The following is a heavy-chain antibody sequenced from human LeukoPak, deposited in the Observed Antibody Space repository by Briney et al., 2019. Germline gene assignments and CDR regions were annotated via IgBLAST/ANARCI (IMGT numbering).Heavy chain of an antibody. Sequence: PGGSLRLSCAASGFTFSNYAMSWVRQAPGKGLEWVSAIVGSGSSTYYADSVKGRFTISRDNSQNTLYLQMNSLRAEDTAVYYCARSAYNSGWYMFAIDYWGQGTLVTVSS. J-gene: IGHJ4*02. V-gene: IGHV3-23*01. CDR1: GFTFSNYA. CDR2: IVGSGSST. CDR3: ARSAYNSGWYMFAIDY. D-gene: IGHD6-19*01.